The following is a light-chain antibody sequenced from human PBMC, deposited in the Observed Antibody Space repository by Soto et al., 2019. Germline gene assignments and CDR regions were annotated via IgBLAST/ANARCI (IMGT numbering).Light chain of an antibody. CDR1: SSDVGGYNY. Sequence: QSALTQPASVSGSPGQSITISCTGTSSDVGGYNYVSWYQQHPGKAPKLMIYDVINRPSGVSNRFSGSKSGNTASLTISGLQAEDEDDYYCSSYTSSSTLVFGGGTRLTV. V-gene: IGLV2-14*01. CDR2: DVI. J-gene: IGLJ2*01. CDR3: SSYTSSSTLV.